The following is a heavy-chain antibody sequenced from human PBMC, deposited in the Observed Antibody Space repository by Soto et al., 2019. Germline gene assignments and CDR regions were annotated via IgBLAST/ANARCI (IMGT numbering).Heavy chain of an antibody. J-gene: IGHJ3*02. CDR2: IYYSGST. D-gene: IGHD6-19*01. CDR3: ARGDSSGWFDAFDI. Sequence: QVQLLESGPGLVKPSQTLSLTCTVSGGSISSGGYYWSWIRQHPGKGLEWIGYIYYSGSTYYNPSLKSRVTISVDTSKNQFSLKLSSVTAADTAVYYCARGDSSGWFDAFDIWGQGTMVTVSS. V-gene: IGHV4-31*03. CDR1: GGSISSGGYY.